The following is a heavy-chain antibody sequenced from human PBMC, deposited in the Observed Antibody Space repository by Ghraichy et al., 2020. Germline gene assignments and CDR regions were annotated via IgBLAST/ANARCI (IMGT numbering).Heavy chain of an antibody. J-gene: IGHJ5*02. CDR1: GGSISSSSYY. V-gene: IGHV4-39*01. D-gene: IGHD3-22*01. CDR3: ARAFPYYYDSSGYYCWFDP. CDR2: IYYSGST. Sequence: SETLSLTCTVSGGSISSSSYYWGWIRQPPGKGLEWIGSIYYSGSTYYNPSLKSRVTISVDTSKNQFSLKLSSVTAADTAVYYCARAFPYYYDSSGYYCWFDPWGQGTLVTVSS.